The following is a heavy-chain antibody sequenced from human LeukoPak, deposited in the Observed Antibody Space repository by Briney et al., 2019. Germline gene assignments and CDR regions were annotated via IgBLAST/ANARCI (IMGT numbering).Heavy chain of an antibody. J-gene: IGHJ4*02. CDR3: ARRRPSHYFDY. V-gene: IGHV4-39*01. Sequence: PSETLSLTCTVSGGSISSSSYYWGWIRQPPGKGLEWIGSIYYSGSTYYNPSLKSRVTISVDTSKSQFSLKLSSVTATDTAVYYCARRRPSHYFDYWGQGTLVTVSS. CDR1: GGSISSSSYY. CDR2: IYYSGST.